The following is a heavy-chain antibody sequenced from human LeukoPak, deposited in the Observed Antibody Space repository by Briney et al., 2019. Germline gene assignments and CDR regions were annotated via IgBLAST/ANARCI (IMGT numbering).Heavy chain of an antibody. J-gene: IGHJ5*02. CDR1: GGSITSNTYY. D-gene: IGHD6-19*01. V-gene: IGHV4-39*01. Sequence: SETLSLTCSVSGGSITSNTYYWGWIRQPPGKGLDWIGSIFYSGSTYYNPSLKSRVTISVDTSKNQLSLKLSSVTAADTAVYYCARLYSSGGFDPWGQGTLVTVSS. CDR2: IFYSGST. CDR3: ARLYSSGGFDP.